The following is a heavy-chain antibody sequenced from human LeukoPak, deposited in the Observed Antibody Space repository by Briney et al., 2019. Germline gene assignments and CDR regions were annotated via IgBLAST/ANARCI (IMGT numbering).Heavy chain of an antibody. Sequence: SQTLSLTCSVSGASVSTTAYFWNWIRQPAGKGLEWIGRIYTSGSTNYNPSLKSRVTISVDKSKNRFSLKLSSVTAADTAVYYCARVVLGYCSSTSCSDNWFDPWGQGTLVTVSS. CDR2: IYTSGST. CDR1: GASVSTTAYF. CDR3: ARVVLGYCSSTSCSDNWFDP. V-gene: IGHV4-61*02. D-gene: IGHD2-2*01. J-gene: IGHJ5*02.